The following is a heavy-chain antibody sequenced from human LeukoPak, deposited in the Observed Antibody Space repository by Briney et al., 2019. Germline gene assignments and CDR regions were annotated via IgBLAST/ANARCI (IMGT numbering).Heavy chain of an antibody. CDR3: ARLPNYDFWSGYYTGDAFDI. Sequence: SETLSLTCTVSGGSISSSSYYWGWIRQPPGKGLEWIGSIYYSGSTYYNPSLKSRVTISVDTSKNQFSLKLSSVTAADTAVYYCARLPNYDFWSGYYTGDAFDIWGQGTMVTVSS. CDR1: GGSISSSSYY. D-gene: IGHD3-3*01. CDR2: IYYSGST. V-gene: IGHV4-39*07. J-gene: IGHJ3*02.